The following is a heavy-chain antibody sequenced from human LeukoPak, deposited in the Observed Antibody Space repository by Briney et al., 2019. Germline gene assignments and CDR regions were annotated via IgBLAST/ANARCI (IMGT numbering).Heavy chain of an antibody. V-gene: IGHV3-21*01. CDR1: GFTFSSYS. D-gene: IGHD6-13*01. CDR3: ASIPGYSSSFDA. Sequence: GGSLRLSCTASGFTFSSYSMNWVRQAPGKGLEWVSSISTSSSYIYYADSVKGRFTISRDNAKNSLYLQMNSLRAEDTAVYYCASIPGYSSSFDAWGQGTLVTVSS. J-gene: IGHJ4*02. CDR2: ISTSSSYI.